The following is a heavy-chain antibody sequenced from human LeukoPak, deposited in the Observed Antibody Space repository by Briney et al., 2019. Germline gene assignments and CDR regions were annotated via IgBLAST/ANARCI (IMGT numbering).Heavy chain of an antibody. V-gene: IGHV1-3*01. J-gene: IGHJ4*02. CDR2: INAGNGNT. CDR3: ASDDSSGYYYVY. Sequence: ASVKVSCKASGYTFTSYAMHWVRQAPGQRLEWMGWINAGNGNTKYSQKFQGRVTITRGTSASTAYMELSSLRSEDTAVYYCASDDSSGYYYVYWGQGTLVTVSS. D-gene: IGHD3-22*01. CDR1: GYTFTSYA.